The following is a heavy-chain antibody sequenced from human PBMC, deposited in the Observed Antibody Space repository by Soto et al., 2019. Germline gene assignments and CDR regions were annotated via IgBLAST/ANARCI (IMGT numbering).Heavy chain of an antibody. J-gene: IGHJ4*02. D-gene: IGHD6-13*01. CDR3: ARGSYSSNFDY. Sequence: QVQLQESGPGLVKPSGTLSLTCAVSGASISSSNWWSWVRQPPGRGLEWIGEIYHRGSTNYNPSLKARVTVTVDKAMNQFTLHLSTVTAADTAVYYCARGSYSSNFDYWGQGTLVTVSS. V-gene: IGHV4-4*02. CDR2: IYHRGST. CDR1: GASISSSNW.